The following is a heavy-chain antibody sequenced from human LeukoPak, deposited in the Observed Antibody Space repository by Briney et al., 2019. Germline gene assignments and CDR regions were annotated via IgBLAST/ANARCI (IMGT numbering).Heavy chain of an antibody. J-gene: IGHJ4*02. CDR3: ARDRLHYDSLTGYPAD. CDR1: GFTVSSNY. D-gene: IGHD3-9*01. V-gene: IGHV3-66*01. CDR2: IYSGGST. Sequence: PGGCLRLSCADSGFTVSSNYMRGVRQAPGKGLEWVSVIYSGGSTHYADSVKGRFTISSDNSKNPLYLQMNSLRAEDTAVYYCARDRLHYDSLTGYPADWGQGTLVTVSS.